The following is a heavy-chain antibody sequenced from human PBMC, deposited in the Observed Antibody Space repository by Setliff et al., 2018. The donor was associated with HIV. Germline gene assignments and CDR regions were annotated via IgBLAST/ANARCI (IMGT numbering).Heavy chain of an antibody. V-gene: IGHV1-46*01. Sequence: ASVKVSCKASGYTFTSHYMHWVRQAPGQGLEWMGMINPSDGSTRYAQKLQGRVTMTRDTSTTTVYMELRSLRSEDTAVYYCARDKTPIFGVVIATNWFDPWGQGTLVTVSS. CDR2: INPSDGST. CDR1: GYTFTSHY. CDR3: ARDKTPIFGVVIATNWFDP. D-gene: IGHD3-3*01. J-gene: IGHJ5*02.